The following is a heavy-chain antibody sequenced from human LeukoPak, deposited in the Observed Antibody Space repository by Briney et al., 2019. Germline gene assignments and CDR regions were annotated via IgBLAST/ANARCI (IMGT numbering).Heavy chain of an antibody. Sequence: SETLSLTCAVYGGSFSGYYWSWIRQPPGKGLEWIGEINHSGSTNYNPSLKSRVTISVDTSKNQFSLKLSSVAAADTAVYYCARTSGWFYYFDYWGQGTLVTVSS. CDR1: GGSFSGYY. CDR2: INHSGST. CDR3: ARTSGWFYYFDY. D-gene: IGHD6-19*01. J-gene: IGHJ4*02. V-gene: IGHV4-34*01.